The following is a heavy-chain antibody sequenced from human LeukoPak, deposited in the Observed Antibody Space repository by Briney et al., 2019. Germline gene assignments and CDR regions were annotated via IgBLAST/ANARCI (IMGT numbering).Heavy chain of an antibody. V-gene: IGHV1-2*02. Sequence: ASVKVSCKASGYTFTGYYMHWVRQAPGQGREWMGWINPNSGGTNYAQKFQGRVTMTRDTSISTAYMELSRLRSDDTAVYYCARDLGMTTVTYNCFDPWGQGTLVTVSS. CDR1: GYTFTGYY. J-gene: IGHJ5*02. CDR2: INPNSGGT. D-gene: IGHD4-17*01. CDR3: ARDLGMTTVTYNCFDP.